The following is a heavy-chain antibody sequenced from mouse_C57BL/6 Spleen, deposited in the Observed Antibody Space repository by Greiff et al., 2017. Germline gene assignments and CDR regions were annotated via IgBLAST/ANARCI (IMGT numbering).Heavy chain of an antibody. CDR3: ARGSPLYFDV. V-gene: IGHV1-42*01. CDR1: GYSFTGYY. J-gene: IGHJ1*03. CDR2: INPSTGGT. Sequence: DVKLQESGPELVKPGASVKISCKASGYSFTGYYMNWVKQSPEKSLEWIGEINPSTGGTTYNQKFKAKATLTVDKSSSTAYMQLKSLTSEDSAVYYCARGSPLYFDVWGTGTTVTVSS.